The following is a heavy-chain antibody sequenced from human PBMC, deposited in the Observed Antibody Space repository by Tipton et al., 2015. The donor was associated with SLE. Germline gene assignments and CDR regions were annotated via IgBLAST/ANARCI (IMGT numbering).Heavy chain of an antibody. Sequence: TLSLTCTVSGGSISSSSYYWGWIRQPPGKGLEGIGSIYYSGSTYYNPSLKSRVTISVDTFKNQFSLKLGSVTAADTAVYYCARVIQPHYYDSSSGMDVWGQGTTVTVSS. V-gene: IGHV4-39*07. CDR3: ARVIQPHYYDSSSGMDV. CDR1: GGSISSSSYY. CDR2: IYYSGST. J-gene: IGHJ6*02. D-gene: IGHD3-22*01.